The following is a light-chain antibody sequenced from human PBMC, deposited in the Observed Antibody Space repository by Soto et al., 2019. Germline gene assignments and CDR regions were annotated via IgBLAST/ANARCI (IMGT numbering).Light chain of an antibody. Sequence: EIVMTQSPATLSVSPGERATLSCRASQSVSSNLAWYQQKPGQAPRLLIYGASTRATGIPARFSGSGSGTEFPLTISSLQSEDVAVYYGQQYNNWPYTFGQGTKLEIK. V-gene: IGKV3-15*01. CDR3: QQYNNWPYT. J-gene: IGKJ2*01. CDR2: GAS. CDR1: QSVSSN.